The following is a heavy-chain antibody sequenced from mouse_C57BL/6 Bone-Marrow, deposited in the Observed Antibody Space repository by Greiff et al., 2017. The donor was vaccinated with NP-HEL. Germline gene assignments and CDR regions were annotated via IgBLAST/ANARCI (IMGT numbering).Heavy chain of an antibody. CDR3: ARYYDYDMDAMDY. D-gene: IGHD2-4*01. J-gene: IGHJ4*01. Sequence: EVQLVESGGDLVKPGGSLKLSCAASGFTFSSYGMSWVRQTPDKRLEWVATISSGGSYTYYPDSVKGRFTISRDNAKNTLYLQMSSLKSEDTAMYYCARYYDYDMDAMDYWGQGTSVTVSS. V-gene: IGHV5-6*01. CDR1: GFTFSSYG. CDR2: ISSGGSYT.